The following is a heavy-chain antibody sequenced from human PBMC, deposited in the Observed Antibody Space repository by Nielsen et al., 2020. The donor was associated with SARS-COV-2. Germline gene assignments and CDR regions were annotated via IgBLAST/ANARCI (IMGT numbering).Heavy chain of an antibody. Sequence: WVRQAPGQGLEWMGGLDPEKGETIYIETLQGRVTMTEDTSSDTAYMELSNLRYEDTAVYYCAAAIFGVEDGMDVWGQGTTVTVSS. D-gene: IGHD3-3*01. V-gene: IGHV1-24*01. CDR3: AAAIFGVEDGMDV. J-gene: IGHJ6*02. CDR2: LDPEKGET.